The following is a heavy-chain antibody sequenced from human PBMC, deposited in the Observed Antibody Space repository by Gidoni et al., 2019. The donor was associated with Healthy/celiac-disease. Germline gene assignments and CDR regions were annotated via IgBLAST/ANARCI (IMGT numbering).Heavy chain of an antibody. CDR3: ARGGPYGDYAGDYFDY. Sequence: TFSSYGMHWVRQAPGKGLEWVAVIWYDGSNKYYADSVKGRFTISRDNSKNTLYLQMNSLRAEDTAVYYCARGGPYGDYAGDYFDYWGQGTLVTVSS. CDR2: IWYDGSNK. V-gene: IGHV3-33*01. J-gene: IGHJ4*02. CDR1: TFSSYG. D-gene: IGHD4-17*01.